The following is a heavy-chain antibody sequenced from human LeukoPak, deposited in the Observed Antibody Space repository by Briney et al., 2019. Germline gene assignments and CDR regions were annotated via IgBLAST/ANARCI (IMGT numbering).Heavy chain of an antibody. Sequence: ASVKVSCKASGYTFTVYYIHWVRQAPGQGLEWMGWISAYNGNTNYAQKLQGRVTMTTDTSTSTAYMELRSLRSDDTAVYYCARSLGYCSSTSCRYFDYWGQGTLVTVSS. CDR1: GYTFTVYY. CDR2: ISAYNGNT. V-gene: IGHV1-18*04. CDR3: ARSLGYCSSTSCRYFDY. J-gene: IGHJ4*02. D-gene: IGHD2-2*01.